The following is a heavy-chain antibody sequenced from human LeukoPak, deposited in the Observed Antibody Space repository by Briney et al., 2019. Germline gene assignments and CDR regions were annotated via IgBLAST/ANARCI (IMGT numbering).Heavy chain of an antibody. V-gene: IGHV1-18*01. D-gene: IGHD3-22*01. CDR3: ARDDYYDSSGYYLRDY. Sequence: ASVKVSCKASGYTFTSYGISWVRQAPGQGLEWMGWISAYNGNTNYAQKLQGRVTMTTDTSTSTAYMELRSLRSDDTAVYYCARDDYYDSSGYYLRDYWGQGTLVTVSS. CDR2: ISAYNGNT. CDR1: GYTFTSYG. J-gene: IGHJ4*02.